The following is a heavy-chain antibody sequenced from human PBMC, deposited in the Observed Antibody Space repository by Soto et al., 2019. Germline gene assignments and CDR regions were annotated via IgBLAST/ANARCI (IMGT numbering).Heavy chain of an antibody. CDR2: INPSVGGM. V-gene: IGHV1-46*03. CDR1: GYTFTNFY. D-gene: IGHD4-17*01. CDR3: ARSLLSGLRTGNFQY. J-gene: IGHJ1*01. Sequence: GASVKVSCKASGYTFTNFYVHWVRQAPGQGLEWMGMINPSVGGMSYARKFQDRVTVTSDTSTSTVYMELSSLRSEDTAVYYCARSLLSGLRTGNFQYWGQGTLVTVSS.